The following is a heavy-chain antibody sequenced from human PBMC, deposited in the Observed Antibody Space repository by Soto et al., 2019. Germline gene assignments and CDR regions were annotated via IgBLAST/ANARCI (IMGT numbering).Heavy chain of an antibody. J-gene: IGHJ6*01. CDR2: ISYEGSDE. CDR3: AKHLEYTPSDGMDV. CDR1: GFSFRSSG. Sequence: GGSLRLSCAASGFSFRSSGLHWFRQAPGKGLEWVALISYEGSDEYYADAVKGRFTVSRDNSKNTLYLQMKSLQVEDTAIDYCAKHLEYTPSDGMDVWGQGTTVTLPS. V-gene: IGHV3-30*18. D-gene: IGHD2-2*02.